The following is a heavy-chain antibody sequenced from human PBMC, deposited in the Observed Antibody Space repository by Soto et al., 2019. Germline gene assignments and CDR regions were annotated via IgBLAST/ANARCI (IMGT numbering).Heavy chain of an antibody. CDR1: GFTFSSYG. CDR2: IWYDGSNK. D-gene: IGHD3-10*01. V-gene: IGHV3-33*01. J-gene: IGHJ4*02. Sequence: QVQLVESGGGVVQPGRSLRLSCAASGFTFSSYGMHWVRQAPGKGLEWVAVIWYDGSNKYYADSVKGRFTISRDNSKKTLYLQMNSLRAEDTAVYYCARDLSYYGSGSYTFDYWGQGTLVTVSS. CDR3: ARDLSYYGSGSYTFDY.